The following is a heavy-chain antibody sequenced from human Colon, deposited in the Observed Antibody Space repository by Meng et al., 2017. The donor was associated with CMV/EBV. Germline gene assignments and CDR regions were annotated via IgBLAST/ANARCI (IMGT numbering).Heavy chain of an antibody. V-gene: IGHV3-7*02. D-gene: IGHD2-2*03. CDR2: IKEDGSQK. CDR1: GFTFSGSA. CDR3: AKPGYCSSTSCYKGVGLDY. J-gene: IGHJ4*02. Sequence: GESLKISCAASGFTFSGSAMHWVRQASGKGLEWVANIKEDGSQKYYVDSVKGRFTISRDNARNSLYLQMNSLRAEDTAVYYCAKPGYCSSTSCYKGVGLDYWGQGTLVTVSS.